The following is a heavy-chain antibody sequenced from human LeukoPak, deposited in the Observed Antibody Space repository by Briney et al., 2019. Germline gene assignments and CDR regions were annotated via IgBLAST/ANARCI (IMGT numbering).Heavy chain of an antibody. CDR2: ISGSGSSK. CDR3: AKIEQTDETAAPGFNWFDP. D-gene: IGHD6-13*01. V-gene: IGHV3-23*01. J-gene: IGHJ5*02. CDR1: GFTFSSYA. Sequence: PGGSLRLSCAASGFTFSSYAMRWVRQAPGKGLEWVSAISGSGSSKYYADSVKGRFTISRDNSKNTLYLQMNSLRAEDTAVYYCAKIEQTDETAAPGFNWFDPWGQGTLVTVSS.